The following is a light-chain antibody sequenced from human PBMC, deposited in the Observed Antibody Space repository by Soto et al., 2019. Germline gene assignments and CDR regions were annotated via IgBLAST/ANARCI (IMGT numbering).Light chain of an antibody. CDR2: AAS. V-gene: IGKV1-17*01. CDR1: LGIRND. CDR3: VHHYSYPWS. J-gene: IGKJ1*01. Sequence: DIQMTQSPSSLSASVGDRVTITCRASLGIRNDLGWYQQKPGKPPKRLIDAASSLQSGITQSFSGSGSATEFTLTISSLQPEAFAAYYCVHHYSYPWSFGQGTRVEIK.